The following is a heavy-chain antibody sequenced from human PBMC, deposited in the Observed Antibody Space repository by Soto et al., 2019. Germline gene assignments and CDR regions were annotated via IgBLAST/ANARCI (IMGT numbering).Heavy chain of an antibody. CDR2: IFYGGHT. J-gene: IGHJ4*02. CDR1: GDFLTTYY. V-gene: IGHV4-59*01. Sequence: SETLSLTCDVSGDFLTTYYWNWTRQSPGKGLEWIGYIFYGGHTNYNPSLRGRATISVDTSKNQFSLKLSSVTAADTAVYYCARSPQYSSGWNGGFDYSGQGTLVTVSS. CDR3: ARSPQYSSGWNGGFDY. D-gene: IGHD6-19*01.